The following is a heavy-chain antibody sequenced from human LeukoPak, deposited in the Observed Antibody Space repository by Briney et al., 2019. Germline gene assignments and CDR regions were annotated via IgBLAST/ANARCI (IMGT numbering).Heavy chain of an antibody. CDR3: ARILQYEGSCDY. CDR2: IYSGGST. CDR1: GFTVSSNY. V-gene: IGHV3-66*01. J-gene: IGHJ4*02. Sequence: GGSLRLSCAASGFTVSSNYMSWVRQAPGKGLEWVSVIYSGGSTYYADSVKGRFTISRDNAKNSLYLQMNSLRAEDTAVYYCARILQYEGSCDYWGQGTLVTVSS. D-gene: IGHD4-11*01.